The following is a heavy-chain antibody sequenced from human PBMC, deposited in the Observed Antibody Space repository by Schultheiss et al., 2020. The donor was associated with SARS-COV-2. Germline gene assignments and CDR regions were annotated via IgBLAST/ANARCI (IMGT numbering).Heavy chain of an antibody. Sequence: SETLSLTCAVYGGSFSGYYWSWIRQPPGKGLEWIGEINHSGSTNYNPSLKSRVTISVDTSKNQFSLKLSSVTAADTAVYYCARVDPYSSGWYGDRWGQGTLVTVSS. V-gene: IGHV4-34*01. CDR1: GGSFSGYY. D-gene: IGHD6-19*01. CDR2: INHSGST. CDR3: ARVDPYSSGWYGDR. J-gene: IGHJ4*02.